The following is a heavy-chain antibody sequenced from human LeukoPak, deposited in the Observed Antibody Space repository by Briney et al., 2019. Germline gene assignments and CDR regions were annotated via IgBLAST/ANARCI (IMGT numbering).Heavy chain of an antibody. J-gene: IGHJ4*02. CDR2: IYYSGST. Sequence: PSETLSLTCTVSGGSISSSSYYWGWIRQPPGKGLEWIGSIYYSGSTYYNPSLKGRVTISVDTSKNQFSLKLSSVTAADTAVYYCARQELGNSESFDYWGQGTLVTVSS. D-gene: IGHD7-27*01. CDR1: GGSISSSSYY. CDR3: ARQELGNSESFDY. V-gene: IGHV4-39*01.